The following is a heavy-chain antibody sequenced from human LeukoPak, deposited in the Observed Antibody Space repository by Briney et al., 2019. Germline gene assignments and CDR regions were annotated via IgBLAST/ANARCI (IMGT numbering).Heavy chain of an antibody. Sequence: ASVKVSCKASGYTFTSYYMHWVRQAPGQGLEWMGIINPSGGSTSYAQKFQGRVTMTRDMSTSTVYMELSSLRSEDTAVYYCARAEEHYYDSSGYPGTFDIWGQGTMVTVSS. CDR1: GYTFTSYY. D-gene: IGHD3-22*01. J-gene: IGHJ3*02. CDR3: ARAEEHYYDSSGYPGTFDI. CDR2: INPSGGST. V-gene: IGHV1-46*01.